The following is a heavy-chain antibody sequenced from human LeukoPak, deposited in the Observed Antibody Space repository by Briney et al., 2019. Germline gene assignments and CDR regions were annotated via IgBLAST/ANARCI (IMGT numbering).Heavy chain of an antibody. CDR3: AREGRDGYKVKGFDY. J-gene: IGHJ4*02. CDR1: GFTFSSYA. Sequence: GGSLRLSCAASGFTFSSYAMHWVRQAPGKGLEWVAVISYDGSNKYYADSVKGRFTISRDNSKNTLYLQMNSLRAGDTAVYYCAREGRDGYKVKGFDYWGQGTLVTVSS. CDR2: ISYDGSNK. V-gene: IGHV3-30*04. D-gene: IGHD5-24*01.